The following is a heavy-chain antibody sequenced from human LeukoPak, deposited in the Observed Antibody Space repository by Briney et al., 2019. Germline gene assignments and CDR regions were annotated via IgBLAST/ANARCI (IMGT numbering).Heavy chain of an antibody. D-gene: IGHD6-19*01. CDR3: ARLAVAYNWFDP. CDR2: ISSSGSTI. V-gene: IGHV3-48*03. Sequence: PGGSLRLSCAASGFTFSSYEMNWVRQAPGKGLEWISYISSSGSTIYYADSVKGRITISRDNAKNSLYLQMNSLRDEDTAIYYCARLAVAYNWFDPWGQGTLVTVSS. CDR1: GFTFSSYE. J-gene: IGHJ5*02.